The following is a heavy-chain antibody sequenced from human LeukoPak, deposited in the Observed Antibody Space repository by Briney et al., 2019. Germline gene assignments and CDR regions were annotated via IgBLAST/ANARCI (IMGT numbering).Heavy chain of an antibody. V-gene: IGHV1-69*05. CDR1: GGTFSSYA. J-gene: IGHJ3*02. D-gene: IGHD6-6*01. CDR3: ARRWYSSSSSGSAFDI. Sequence: GASVKVSCKASGGTFSSYAISWVRQAPGQGLEWMGGIIPIFGTANYAQKFQGRVTITTDESTSTAYMELNSLRSEDTAVYYCARRWYSSSSSGSAFDIWGQGTMVTVSS. CDR2: IIPIFGTA.